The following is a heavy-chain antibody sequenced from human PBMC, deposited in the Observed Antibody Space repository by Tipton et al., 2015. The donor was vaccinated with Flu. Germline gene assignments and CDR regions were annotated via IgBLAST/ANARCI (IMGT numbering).Heavy chain of an antibody. J-gene: IGHJ5*02. CDR2: IFHSGNA. D-gene: IGHD4-11*01. V-gene: IGHV4-38-2*01. CDR3: ARRDYSNYVSEPKNWFDP. CDR1: GYSIRSSNYC. Sequence: GLVKPSETLSLTCGVSGYSIRSSNYCWGWIRQPPGKGLEWIGNIFHSGNAYHNPSLKSRVTISVDTSKNQVSLKLSSVTAADTAAYHCARRDYSNYVSEPKNWFDPWGQGALVTVS.